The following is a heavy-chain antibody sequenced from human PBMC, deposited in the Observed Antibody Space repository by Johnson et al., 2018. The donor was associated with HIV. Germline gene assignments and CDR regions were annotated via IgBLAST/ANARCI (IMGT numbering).Heavy chain of an antibody. J-gene: IGHJ3*02. Sequence: QMQLVESGGGLVKPGGSLRLSCTASGFTFNDYYMTWVRQAPGEGLEWVSYISSSGSAIYYADSVKGRFTMSRDNAKNSMFLQMNSLRAEDTAVYYCAKGDPVEGDVDDAFDIWGQGTMVTVSS. CDR3: AKGDPVEGDVDDAFDI. V-gene: IGHV3-11*04. CDR1: GFTFNDYY. CDR2: ISSSGSAI. D-gene: IGHD2-21*01.